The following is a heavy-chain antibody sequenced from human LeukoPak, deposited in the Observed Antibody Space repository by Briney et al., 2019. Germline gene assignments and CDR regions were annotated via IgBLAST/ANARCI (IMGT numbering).Heavy chain of an antibody. V-gene: IGHV3-7*01. CDR3: ARDLKVGIRRPFDF. D-gene: IGHD1-26*01. J-gene: IGHJ4*02. Sequence: GGSLRLSCAASGFTFSSYWMSWVRQAPGKGLEWVANIKEDGSEKYYVDSVQGRFTISRDNAEKSVHLQMNSLRVEDTAVYYCARDLKVGIRRPFDFWGQGILVIVSS. CDR2: IKEDGSEK. CDR1: GFTFSSYW.